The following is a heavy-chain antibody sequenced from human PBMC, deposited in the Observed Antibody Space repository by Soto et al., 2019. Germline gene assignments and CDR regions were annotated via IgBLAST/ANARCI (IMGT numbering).Heavy chain of an antibody. CDR2: MNPNSGNT. V-gene: IGHV1-8*01. CDR3: AICFNKKIAVPANLIMEIDP. CDR1: GYSFTSYY. D-gene: IGHD2-2*01. J-gene: IGHJ5*02. Sequence: AKASWKACGYSFTSYYSYWVRQATGQGLEWMGWMNPNSGNTGYAQKFQGRVTMTRNTSISTAYMELSSLRSEDTAVYYCAICFNKKIAVPANLIMEIDPWGQGPLVTVS.